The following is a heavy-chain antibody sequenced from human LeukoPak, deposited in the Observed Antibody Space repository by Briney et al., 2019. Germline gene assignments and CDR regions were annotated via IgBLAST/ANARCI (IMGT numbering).Heavy chain of an antibody. CDR3: ARHDGSGLPFDY. D-gene: IGHD6-25*01. Sequence: PSETLSLTCTLSGGSIASSPYFWGWIHQPPWNGLQWIGSISSSGSAYYNPSLKSRVTISVDTSKNQFSLKLSSVNAADTAVYFCARHDGSGLPFDYWGQGTLVTVSS. V-gene: IGHV4-39*01. CDR2: ISSSGSA. CDR1: GGSIASSPYF. J-gene: IGHJ4*02.